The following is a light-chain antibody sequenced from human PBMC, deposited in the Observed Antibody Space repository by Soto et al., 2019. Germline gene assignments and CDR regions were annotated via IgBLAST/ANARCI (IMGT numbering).Light chain of an antibody. CDR1: ESVSSRY. V-gene: IGKV3-20*01. J-gene: IGKJ3*01. Sequence: ESVLTQSPGTLSLSPGERATLSCRASESVSSRYLAWYQQKPGQAPRLLIYGASSRATGIPDRLSGSGSGTDFTLTTSRLEPEDSAVYYCQQYGSLPLFTFGPGTKVDIK. CDR2: GAS. CDR3: QQYGSLPLFT.